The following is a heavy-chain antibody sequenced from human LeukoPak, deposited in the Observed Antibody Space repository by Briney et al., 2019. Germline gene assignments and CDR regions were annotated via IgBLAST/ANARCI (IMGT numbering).Heavy chain of an antibody. Sequence: SVKVSCKASGGTFSSYAISWVRQAPGQGLEWMGRIIPILGIANYAQKFPGRVTITADKSTSTAYMELSSLRSEDTAVYYCARAFRIQLRSFDYWGQGTLVTVSS. D-gene: IGHD5-18*01. CDR3: ARAFRIQLRSFDY. CDR1: GGTFSSYA. J-gene: IGHJ4*02. CDR2: IIPILGIA. V-gene: IGHV1-69*04.